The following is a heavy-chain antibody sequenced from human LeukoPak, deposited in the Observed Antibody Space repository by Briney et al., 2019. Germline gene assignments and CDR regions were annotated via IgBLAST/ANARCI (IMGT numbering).Heavy chain of an antibody. V-gene: IGHV4-59*01. Sequence: SETLSLTCTVSGGSISSYHWSWIRQPPGKGLEWIGYIYYSGSTNYNPSLKSRVTISVDTSKKQFSLKLSSVTAADTAFYYCARYIVSYPHDAFDIWGQGAMVTVSS. J-gene: IGHJ3*02. CDR3: ARYIVSYPHDAFDI. CDR2: IYYSGST. D-gene: IGHD1-26*01. CDR1: GGSISSYH.